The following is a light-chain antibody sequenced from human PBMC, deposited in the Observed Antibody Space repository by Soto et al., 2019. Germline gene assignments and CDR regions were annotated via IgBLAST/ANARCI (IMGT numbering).Light chain of an antibody. CDR1: QSVSSSY. CDR3: QQDGSSPLT. J-gene: IGKJ4*01. CDR2: GAS. Sequence: EIGLTQSQGTLSSSPGERATLSCRASQSVSSSYLAWYQQKPGQAPRLLIYGASSRATGIPDRFSGSGSGTDFTLTISRLEPEDFAVYYCQQDGSSPLTFGGGTKVEIK. V-gene: IGKV3-20*01.